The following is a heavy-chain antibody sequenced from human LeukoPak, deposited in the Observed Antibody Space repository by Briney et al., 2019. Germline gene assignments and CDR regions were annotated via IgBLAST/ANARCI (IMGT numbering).Heavy chain of an antibody. CDR1: GFTFSGYW. J-gene: IGHJ4*02. Sequence: PGGSLRLSCAASGFTFSGYWMSWVRQAPGKGLRWVANIKPDGSENDYVDSVKGRFTISRDNAKNALYLQMSSLRGEDTAVYYCARERHKSSSWHYSDYWGQGTLVTVSS. D-gene: IGHD6-19*01. CDR2: IKPDGSEN. V-gene: IGHV3-7*05. CDR3: ARERHKSSSWHYSDY.